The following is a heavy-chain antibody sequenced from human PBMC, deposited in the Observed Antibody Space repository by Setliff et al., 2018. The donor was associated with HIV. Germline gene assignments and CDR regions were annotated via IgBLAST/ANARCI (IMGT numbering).Heavy chain of an antibody. J-gene: IGHJ4*02. V-gene: IGHV1-69*06. CDR2: IIPISGTA. CDR1: GYNFTSYA. D-gene: IGHD3-3*02. CDR3: ARGLGNFVPDLIGYFDY. Sequence: GASVKVSCKASGYNFTSYAMHWVRQAPGQGLEWMGRIIPISGTANNAQKFQGRVTITADKSTSTAYMQLSSLRSEDTAVYYCARGLGNFVPDLIGYFDYWGQGTLVTVSS.